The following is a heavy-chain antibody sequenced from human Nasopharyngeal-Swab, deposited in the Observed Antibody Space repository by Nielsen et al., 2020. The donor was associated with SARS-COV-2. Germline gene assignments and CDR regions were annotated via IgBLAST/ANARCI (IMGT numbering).Heavy chain of an antibody. CDR2: IYSGGST. Sequence: GGSLRLSWAAAGFTVSSNYMSWVRQAPGKGLEWVSVIYSGGSTYYIDSVKGRFTVSRDNSRNTLYLQMNSLRPEDTAVYYCAREKAVAGIGGYHYYGMDVWGQGTTVTVSS. CDR3: AREKAVAGIGGYHYYGMDV. V-gene: IGHV3-53*05. CDR1: GFTVSSNY. J-gene: IGHJ6*02. D-gene: IGHD6-19*01.